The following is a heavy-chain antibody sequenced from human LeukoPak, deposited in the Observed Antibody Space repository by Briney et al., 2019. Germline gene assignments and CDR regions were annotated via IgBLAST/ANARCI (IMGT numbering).Heavy chain of an antibody. J-gene: IGHJ6*02. CDR1: GFTFSPYF. CDR3: ARDGTYGDYNYYYGLDV. Sequence: GGSLRLSCAASGFTFSPYFMNWVRQAPGKGLEWVPSISGSSSTIYYADSVKGRFTISRDNAKNSLYLQMNSLRDEDTAVYYCARDGTYGDYNYYYGLDVWGQGTPVTVSS. V-gene: IGHV3-48*02. CDR2: ISGSSSTI. D-gene: IGHD4-17*01.